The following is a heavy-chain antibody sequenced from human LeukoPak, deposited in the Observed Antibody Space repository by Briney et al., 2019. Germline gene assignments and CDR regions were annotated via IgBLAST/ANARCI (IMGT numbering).Heavy chain of an antibody. V-gene: IGHV4-38-2*01. D-gene: IGHD6-13*01. CDR3: ARFGGYSSYDFDY. CDR2: IYYSGST. Sequence: GSLRLSCAASGFTFSSYAMSWIRQPPGKGLEWIGSIYYSGSTYYNPSLKSRVTISVDTSKNQFSLKLSSVTAADTAVYYCARFGGYSSYDFDYWGQGTLVTVSS. J-gene: IGHJ4*02. CDR1: GFTFSSYA.